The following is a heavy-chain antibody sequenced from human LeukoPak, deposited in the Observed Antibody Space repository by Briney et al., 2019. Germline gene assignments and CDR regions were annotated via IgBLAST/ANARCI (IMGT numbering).Heavy chain of an antibody. CDR1: GGSISSYY. CDR3: ARHYYDSSGYYPWYFDY. J-gene: IGHJ4*02. Sequence: SETLSLTCTVSGGSISSYYWGWIRQAPGKGLEWIGSMYYSGSTYYNQSLKSRVTISVDTSKNHFSLKLTSVTAADTAVYYCARHYYDSSGYYPWYFDYWGQGTLVTVSS. CDR2: MYYSGST. V-gene: IGHV4-39*01. D-gene: IGHD3-22*01.